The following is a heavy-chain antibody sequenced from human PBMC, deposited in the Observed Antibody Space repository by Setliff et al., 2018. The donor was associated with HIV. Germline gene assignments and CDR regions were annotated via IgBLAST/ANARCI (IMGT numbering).Heavy chain of an antibody. CDR1: GFSLSYYR. D-gene: IGHD3-10*01. CDR3: ARVVDTSGGYWGSFYRYMDV. J-gene: IGHJ6*03. CDR2: IEQDGSEK. V-gene: IGHV3-7*03. Sequence: PGGSLRLSCAASGFSLSYYRMNWVRQAPGKGLGWVANIEQDGSEKYYVDSVKGRFTISRDNTKNSLYLQMDSLRAEDTAVYYCARVVDTSGGYWGSFYRYMDVWGKGTTVTVSS.